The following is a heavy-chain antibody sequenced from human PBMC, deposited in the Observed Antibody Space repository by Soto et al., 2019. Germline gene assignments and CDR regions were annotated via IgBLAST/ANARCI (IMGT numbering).Heavy chain of an antibody. CDR2: MNPNSGNT. Sequence: QVQLVQSGAEVKKPGASVKVSCKASGYTFTSYDINWVRQATGQGLEWMGWMNPNSGNTGYAQKSQGRVTRTRNTSIRPAYMELSSLRSEDTAVYYCAPGITIFGVVPGWGQGTLVTVSS. J-gene: IGHJ4*02. CDR1: GYTFTSYD. V-gene: IGHV1-8*01. D-gene: IGHD3-3*01. CDR3: APGITIFGVVPG.